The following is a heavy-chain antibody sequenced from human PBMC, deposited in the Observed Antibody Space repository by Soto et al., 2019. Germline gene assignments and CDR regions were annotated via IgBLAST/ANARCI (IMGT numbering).Heavy chain of an antibody. D-gene: IGHD3-9*01. V-gene: IGHV3-21*01. CDR1: GFTFSSYS. J-gene: IGHJ4*02. CDR3: AGYFDWLFDY. CDR2: ISSSSSYI. Sequence: EVQLVESGGGLVKPGGSLRLSCAASGFTFSSYSMNWVRQAPGKGLEWVSSISSSSSYIYYADSVKGRFTISRDNAKNSLHLQMNSLRAEDTAVYYCAGYFDWLFDYWGQGTLVTVSS.